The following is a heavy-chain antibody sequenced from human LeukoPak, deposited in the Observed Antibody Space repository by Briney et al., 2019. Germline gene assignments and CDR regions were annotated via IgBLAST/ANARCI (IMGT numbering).Heavy chain of an antibody. V-gene: IGHV4-34*01. D-gene: IGHD1-1*01. J-gene: IGHJ4*02. CDR3: ARLARPTGTLDY. CDR2: INYSGST. Sequence: SETLSLTCAVYGGSFSGYYWSWIRRPPGKGLEWIGEINYSGSTNYNPSLKSRVTISVDTSKNQFSLKLSSVTAADTAVYYCARLARPTGTLDYWGQGTLVTVSS. CDR1: GGSFSGYY.